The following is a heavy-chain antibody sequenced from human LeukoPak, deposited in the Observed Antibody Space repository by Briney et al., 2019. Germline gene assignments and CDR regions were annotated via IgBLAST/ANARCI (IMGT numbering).Heavy chain of an antibody. D-gene: IGHD1-26*01. CDR2: ISSSSSYI. CDR3: ARDATGVSVGATNPWFDP. CDR1: GFTFSSYS. Sequence: GGSLRLSCAASGFTFSSYSMNWVSQAPGKGLEWVSSISSSSSYIYYADSVKGRFTISRDNAKNSLYLQMNSLRAEDTAVYYCARDATGVSVGATNPWFDPWGQGTLVTVSS. J-gene: IGHJ5*02. V-gene: IGHV3-21*01.